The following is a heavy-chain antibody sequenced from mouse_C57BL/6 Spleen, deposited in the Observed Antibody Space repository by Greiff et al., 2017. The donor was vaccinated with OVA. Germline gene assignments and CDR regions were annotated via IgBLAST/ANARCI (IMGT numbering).Heavy chain of an antibody. CDR1: GFSLTSYG. CDR2: IWSGGST. V-gene: IGHV2-2*01. CDR3: ARKGGVVAPYYAMDY. D-gene: IGHD1-1*01. J-gene: IGHJ4*01. Sequence: VMLVESGPGLVQPSQSLSITCTVSGFSLTSYGVHWVRQSPGKGLEWLGVIWSGGSTDYNAAFISRLSISKDNSKSQVFFKMNSLQADDTAIYYCARKGGVVAPYYAMDYWGQGTSVTVSS.